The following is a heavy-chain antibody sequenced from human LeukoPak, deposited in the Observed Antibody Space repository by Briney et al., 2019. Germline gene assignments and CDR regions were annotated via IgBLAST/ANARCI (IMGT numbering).Heavy chain of an antibody. D-gene: IGHD1-26*01. Sequence: SVKVSCKASGGTFSSYAISWVRQAPGQGLEWMGRIIPILGIANYAQKFQGRVTITADKSTSTAYMELSSLRSEDTAVYYCARWGGSYYFDYWGQGTLITVSS. J-gene: IGHJ4*02. CDR2: IIPILGIA. CDR1: GGTFSSYA. CDR3: ARWGGSYYFDY. V-gene: IGHV1-69*04.